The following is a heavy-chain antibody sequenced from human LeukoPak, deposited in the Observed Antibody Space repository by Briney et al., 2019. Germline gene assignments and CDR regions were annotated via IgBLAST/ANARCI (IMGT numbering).Heavy chain of an antibody. D-gene: IGHD1-26*01. CDR1: GGSFSGYY. Sequence: SETLSLTCAVYGGSFSGYYWSWIRQPPGKGLEWIGEINHSGSTNYNPFLKSRVTISVDTSKNQFSLKLSSVTAADTAVYYCARVRTVGATPDYWGQGTLVTVSS. V-gene: IGHV4-34*01. J-gene: IGHJ4*02. CDR2: INHSGST. CDR3: ARVRTVGATPDY.